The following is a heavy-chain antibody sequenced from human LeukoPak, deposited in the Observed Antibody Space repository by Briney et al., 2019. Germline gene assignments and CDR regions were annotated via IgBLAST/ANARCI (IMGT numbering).Heavy chain of an antibody. CDR3: ARGYSSGWYHD. CDR2: IIPIFGIA. D-gene: IGHD6-19*01. Sequence: ASVKVSCKASGGTFSSYAISWVRQAPGQGLEWMGRIIPIFGIANYAQKFQGRVTITADESTSTAYMELSSLRSEDTAVYYCARGYSSGWYHDWGQGTLVTVSS. V-gene: IGHV1-69*13. CDR1: GGTFSSYA. J-gene: IGHJ4*02.